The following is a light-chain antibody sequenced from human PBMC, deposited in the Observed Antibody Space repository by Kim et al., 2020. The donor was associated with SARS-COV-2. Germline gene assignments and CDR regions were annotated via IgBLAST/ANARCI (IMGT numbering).Light chain of an antibody. CDR2: GNN. CDR3: QSYDNSLSGYV. CDR1: SSNIGAGFD. Sequence: RGTISCTGSSSNIGAGFDVHWYQQFPGTAPKLLIYGNNNRPSGVPDRVSGSKSGTSASLAITGLQAEDEADYYCQSYDNSLSGYVFGTGTKVTVL. J-gene: IGLJ1*01. V-gene: IGLV1-40*01.